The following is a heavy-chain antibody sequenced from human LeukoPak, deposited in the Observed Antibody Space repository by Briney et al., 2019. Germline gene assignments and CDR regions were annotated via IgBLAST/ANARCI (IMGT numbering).Heavy chain of an antibody. CDR2: IKEDGTAK. Sequence: GGSLRLSCAASGFTFSSSWMAWVRQAPGKGLEWVGNIKEDGTAKNYVVSVRGRFTISRDNAKNSLYLQMNSLRGEDTAVYYCTRDSGYNASDIWGQGTMVTVSS. J-gene: IGHJ3*02. V-gene: IGHV3-7*01. CDR1: GFTFSSSW. D-gene: IGHD5-12*01. CDR3: TRDSGYNASDI.